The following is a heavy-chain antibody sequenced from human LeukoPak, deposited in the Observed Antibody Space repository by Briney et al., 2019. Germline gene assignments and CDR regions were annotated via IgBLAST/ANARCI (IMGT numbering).Heavy chain of an antibody. D-gene: IGHD5-18*01. Sequence: PGGSLRLSCAASGFTFSSYEMNWVRQAPGKGLEWVSYISSSGSTIYYADSVKGRFTISRDNAKNSLYLQMNSLRAEDTAVYYCARGVWGGYSYGSFDYWGQGTLVTVSS. J-gene: IGHJ4*02. CDR2: ISSSGSTI. CDR3: ARGVWGGYSYGSFDY. V-gene: IGHV3-48*03. CDR1: GFTFSSYE.